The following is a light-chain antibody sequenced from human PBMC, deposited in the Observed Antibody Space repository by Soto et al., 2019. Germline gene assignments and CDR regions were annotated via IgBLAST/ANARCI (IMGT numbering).Light chain of an antibody. V-gene: IGKV1-5*03. CDR2: KAS. J-gene: IGKJ1*01. CDR1: QSISVW. CDR3: QQYNSYWT. Sequence: DIQMTQSPSTLSASVGDRVTITCRASQSISVWLAWYQQKAGKAPNLLIYKASRLESGVPSRFSGSGSGTEFTLTISRPQADDFATYYCQQYNSYWTFGQGTKVEIK.